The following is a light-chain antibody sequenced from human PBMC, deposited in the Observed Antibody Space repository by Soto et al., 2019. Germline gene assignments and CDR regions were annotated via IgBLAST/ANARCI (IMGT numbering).Light chain of an antibody. J-gene: IGLJ3*02. CDR3: CSYAGTYSWV. V-gene: IGLV2-11*01. CDR2: DVT. CDR1: SSDVGAYNF. Sequence: QSALTQPRSVSGSPGQSVTISCTGTSSDVGAYNFVSWYQHHPGKAPKLIIYDVTERPSGVPDRFSGSKSGNSASLTISGLQTEDAAYYYCCSYAGTYSWVFGGGTKLTVL.